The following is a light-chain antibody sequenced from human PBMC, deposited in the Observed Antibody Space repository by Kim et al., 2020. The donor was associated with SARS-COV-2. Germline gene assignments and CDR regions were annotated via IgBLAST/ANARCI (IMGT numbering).Light chain of an antibody. CDR3: HRYIRSPYS. CDR1: QRISSNY. CDR2: DAS. Sequence: EILLTQSPGTLSLSPGERATLSCRANQRISSNYLAWYQHRPGQSPRLLIHDASNRATGIPDRFSGSGSGTDFTLTISRLEPEDFAVYYCHRYIRSPYSFGQGTKLEI. V-gene: IGKV3-20*01. J-gene: IGKJ2*03.